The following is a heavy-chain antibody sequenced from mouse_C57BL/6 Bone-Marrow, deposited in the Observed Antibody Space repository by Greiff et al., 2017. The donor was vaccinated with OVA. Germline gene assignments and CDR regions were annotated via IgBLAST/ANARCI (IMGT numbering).Heavy chain of an antibody. Sequence: VQLVESGAELVRPGASVKLSCKASGYTFTDYYINWVKQRPGQGLEWIARIYPGSGNTYYNEKFKGKATLTAEKSSSTAYMQLSSLTSEDSAVYFCARTFYAMDYWGQGTSVTVSS. CDR2: IYPGSGNT. V-gene: IGHV1-76*01. CDR1: GYTFTDYY. CDR3: ARTFYAMDY. J-gene: IGHJ4*01.